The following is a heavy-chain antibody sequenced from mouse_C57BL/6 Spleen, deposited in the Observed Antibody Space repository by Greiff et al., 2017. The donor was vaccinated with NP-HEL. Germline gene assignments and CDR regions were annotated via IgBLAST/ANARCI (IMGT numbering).Heavy chain of an antibody. Sequence: VQLQQSGPGLVQPSQSLSITCTVSGFSLTSYGVHWVRQSPGKGLEWLGVIWRGGSTDYTAAFMSRLSITKDNSKSQVFFKMNSLQADDTAIYYCAKVSYYSNYEEGFFDYWGQGTTLTVSS. J-gene: IGHJ2*01. D-gene: IGHD2-5*01. CDR3: AKVSYYSNYEEGFFDY. V-gene: IGHV2-5*01. CDR2: IWRGGST. CDR1: GFSLTSYG.